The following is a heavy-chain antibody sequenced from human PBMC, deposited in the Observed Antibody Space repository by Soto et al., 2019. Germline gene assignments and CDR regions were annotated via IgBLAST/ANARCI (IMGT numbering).Heavy chain of an antibody. CDR1: GYTFTGYY. J-gene: IGHJ6*02. D-gene: IGHD6-13*01. CDR3: ARDKSSSWFNYYYYGMDV. V-gene: IGHV1-2*04. Sequence: ASVKVSCKASGYTFTGYYMHWVRQAPGQGLEWMGWINPNSGGTNYAQKLQGWVTMTRDTSISTAYMELSRLRSDDTAVYYCARDKSSSWFNYYYYGMDVWGQGITVTVSS. CDR2: INPNSGGT.